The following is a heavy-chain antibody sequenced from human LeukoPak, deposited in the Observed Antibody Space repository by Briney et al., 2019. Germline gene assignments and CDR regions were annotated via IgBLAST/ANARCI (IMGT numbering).Heavy chain of an antibody. D-gene: IGHD3-22*01. CDR2: ISSSSSYI. CDR1: GFTFSSYW. Sequence: GGSLRLSCAASGFTFSSYWMSWVRQAPGKGLEWVSSISSSSSYIYYADSVKGRFTISRDNAKNSLYLQMNSLRAEDTAVYYCARADSSGYYYDYWGQGTLVTVSS. J-gene: IGHJ4*02. CDR3: ARADSSGYYYDY. V-gene: IGHV3-21*01.